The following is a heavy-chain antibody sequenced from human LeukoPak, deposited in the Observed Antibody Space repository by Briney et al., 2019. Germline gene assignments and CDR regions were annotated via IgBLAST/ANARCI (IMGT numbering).Heavy chain of an antibody. V-gene: IGHV3-23*01. CDR2: ISGSGGGT. CDR3: AKGRIAPDD. J-gene: IGHJ4*02. D-gene: IGHD2-21*01. Sequence: PGVSLRLSCAASGFIFSDYGMSWVRQAPGKGLEWVSGISGSGGGTYYADSVQGRFSISRDNSKNTLYLQMNSLRVDDTALYYCAKGRIAPDDWGQGTLVTVSS. CDR1: GFIFSDYG.